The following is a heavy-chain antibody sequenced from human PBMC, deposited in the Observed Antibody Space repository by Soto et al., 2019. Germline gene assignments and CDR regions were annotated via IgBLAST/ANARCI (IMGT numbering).Heavy chain of an antibody. CDR3: ASWHEREHAYDV. J-gene: IGHJ3*01. V-gene: IGHV3-53*01. D-gene: IGHD1-1*01. Sequence: DVQLVESGGGLIQPGESLRLSCAAFGLTVSGTKYVAWVRQAPGKGLEWVSALYDVYGSFYADSVKGRFTTSSDNSKSTVYVQMNDLRPDDTAVYYCASWHEREHAYDVWSQGTAVTVSS. CDR2: LYDVYGS. CDR1: GLTVSGTKY.